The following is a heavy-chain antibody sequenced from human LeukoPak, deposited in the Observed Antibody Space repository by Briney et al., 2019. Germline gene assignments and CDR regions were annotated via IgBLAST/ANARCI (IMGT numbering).Heavy chain of an antibody. CDR3: ASVYNRFDP. Sequence: GGALRLSCAASGFTFSSYIMNWVRQAPGKGLDWVSSISSSSSYKYYADSVKGRFTISRDNAKNSLYLQMNSLRAEDTAVYYCASVYNRFDPWGQGTLVTVSS. CDR1: GFTFSSYI. V-gene: IGHV3-21*01. J-gene: IGHJ5*02. CDR2: ISSSSSYK.